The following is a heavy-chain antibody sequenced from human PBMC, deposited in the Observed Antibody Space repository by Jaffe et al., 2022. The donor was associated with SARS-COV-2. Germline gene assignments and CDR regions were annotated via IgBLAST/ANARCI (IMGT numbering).Heavy chain of an antibody. CDR2: IYYSGST. CDR3: ARAHYCSGDSCYLGWFDP. V-gene: IGHV4-61*01. Sequence: QVQLHESGPGLVKPSETLSLTCSVSGGSVSSGSYYWSWIRQPPGKRLEWIGYIYYSGSTNYNPSLKSRVTMSIDTSKNQFSLHLSSMTAADTAFYYCARAHYCSGDSCYLGWFDPWGQGTLVTVSS. D-gene: IGHD2-15*01. CDR1: GGSVSSGSYY. J-gene: IGHJ5*02.